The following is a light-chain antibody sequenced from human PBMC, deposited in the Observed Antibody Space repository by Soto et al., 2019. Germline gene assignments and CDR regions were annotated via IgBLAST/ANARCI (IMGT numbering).Light chain of an antibody. CDR3: QHYGSSLFT. CDR1: QSVNSSY. V-gene: IGKV3-20*01. J-gene: IGKJ4*01. Sequence: EIVLTQSPGTLSLSPGERATLSCRASQSVNSSYLAWYQQKPGQAPRLLNYGASSRATGIPDRFSGSGSGTDFTLTISRLEPDDFAVYYCQHYGSSLFTFGGGTKVEIK. CDR2: GAS.